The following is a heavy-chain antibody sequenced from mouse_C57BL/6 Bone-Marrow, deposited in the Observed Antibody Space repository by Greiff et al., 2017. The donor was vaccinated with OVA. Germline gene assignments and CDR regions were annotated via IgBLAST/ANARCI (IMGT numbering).Heavy chain of an antibody. V-gene: IGHV5-6*01. J-gene: IGHJ1*03. D-gene: IGHD1-1*01. CDR3: ARHYYGSSYRYFDV. Sequence: EVKVVESGGDLVKPGGSLKLSCAASGFTFSSYGMSWVRQTPDKRLEWVATISSGGSYTYYPDSVKGRFTISRDNAKNTLYLQMSSLKSEDTAMYYCARHYYGSSYRYFDVWGTGTTVTVSS. CDR2: ISSGGSYT. CDR1: GFTFSSYG.